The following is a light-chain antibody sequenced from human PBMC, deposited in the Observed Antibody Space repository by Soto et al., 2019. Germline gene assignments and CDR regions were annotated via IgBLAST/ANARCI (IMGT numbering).Light chain of an antibody. Sequence: QSVLTQPPSTSGTPGQRVTISCSGSSSNIGSNTVNWYQHLPGTAPKLLIYSNNQRPSGVPERFSGSKSGTSASLAVSGLQSEDEADYYCAAWDDSLNGYVFGTGTQLTVL. CDR2: SNN. V-gene: IGLV1-44*01. J-gene: IGLJ1*01. CDR3: AAWDDSLNGYV. CDR1: SSNIGSNT.